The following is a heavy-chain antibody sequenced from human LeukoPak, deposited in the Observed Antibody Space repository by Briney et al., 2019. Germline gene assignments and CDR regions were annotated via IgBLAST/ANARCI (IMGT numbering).Heavy chain of an antibody. D-gene: IGHD5-18*01. V-gene: IGHV3-21*01. CDR1: GSPFSSFR. J-gene: IGHJ5*02. Sequence: PGGSLRLSCEASGSPFSSFRMNWVRQPQGKGLEWVSSITSSSTYIYYADSVKVRFTISRDNAKNSLYLQMNSLRAEDTAVYYCARDSSIQSLDPWGQGTLVTVSS. CDR3: ARDSSIQSLDP. CDR2: ITSSSTYI.